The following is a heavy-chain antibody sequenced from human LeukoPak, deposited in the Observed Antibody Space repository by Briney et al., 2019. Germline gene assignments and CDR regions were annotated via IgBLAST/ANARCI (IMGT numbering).Heavy chain of an antibody. V-gene: IGHV1-69*13. CDR2: IIPIFGTA. D-gene: IGHD3-10*01. Sequence: SVKVSCKASGGTFSSYAISWVRQAPGQGLEWMGGIIPIFGTANYAQKFQGRVTITADESTSTAYMELSSLRSEDTAVYYCAFNSYYYGSGSRGDFLDYWGQGTLVTVSS. J-gene: IGHJ4*02. CDR3: AFNSYYYGSGSRGDFLDY. CDR1: GGTFSSYA.